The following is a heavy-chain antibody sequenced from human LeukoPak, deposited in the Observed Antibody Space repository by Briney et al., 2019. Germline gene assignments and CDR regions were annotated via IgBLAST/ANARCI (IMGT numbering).Heavy chain of an antibody. CDR3: ARDLGVGSGSPGPQTSEYWYFDL. CDR1: GYTFTSYY. V-gene: IGHV1-46*01. Sequence: ASVKVSCKASGYTFTSYYMHWVRQAPGQGLEWMGIINPSGGSTSYAQKFQGRVTITADESTSTAYMELSSLRSEDTAVYYCARDLGVGSGSPGPQTSEYWYFDLWGRGTLVTVSS. D-gene: IGHD3-22*01. J-gene: IGHJ2*01. CDR2: INPSGGST.